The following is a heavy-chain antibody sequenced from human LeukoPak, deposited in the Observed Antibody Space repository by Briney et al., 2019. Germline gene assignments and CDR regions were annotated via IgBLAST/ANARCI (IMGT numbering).Heavy chain of an antibody. CDR1: GFTFSSYW. CDR2: IKQDGSEK. V-gene: IGHV3-7*01. J-gene: IGHJ4*02. Sequence: PGGSLRLSFAASGFTFSSYWMSGVRQAPGKGLEWVANIKQDGSEKYYVDSVKGRFTISRDNAKNSLYLQMKSLRAEDTAVYYCAREKWSFDYWGQGTLVTVSS. CDR3: AREKWSFDY. D-gene: IGHD2-15*01.